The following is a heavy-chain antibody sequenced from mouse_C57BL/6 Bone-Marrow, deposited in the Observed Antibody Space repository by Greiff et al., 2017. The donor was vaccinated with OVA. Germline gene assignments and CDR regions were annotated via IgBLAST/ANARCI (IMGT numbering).Heavy chain of an antibody. J-gene: IGHJ1*01. Sequence: QVQLKESGAELVKPGASVKLSCKASGYTFTSYYMYWVKQRPGQGLEWIGEINPSNGGTNFNEKFKSKATLTVDKSSSTAYMQLSSLTSEDSAVYYCTSNWDWYFDVWGAGTTVTVSS. CDR3: TSNWDWYFDV. CDR2: INPSNGGT. D-gene: IGHD4-1*01. CDR1: GYTFTSYY. V-gene: IGHV1S81*02.